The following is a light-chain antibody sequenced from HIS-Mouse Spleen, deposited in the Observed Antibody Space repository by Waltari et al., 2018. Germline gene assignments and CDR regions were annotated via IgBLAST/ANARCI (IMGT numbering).Light chain of an antibody. CDR2: GAS. V-gene: IGKV3-20*01. CDR3: QQYGSSFT. CDR1: QSVSSSY. J-gene: IGKJ3*01. Sequence: DIVLTQSQGTLSLSPGERATLSCRASQSVSSSYLAWYQQKPGQAPRLLIYGASSRATGIPDRFSGSGSGTDFTLTISRLEPEDFAVYYCQQYGSSFTFGPGTKVDIK.